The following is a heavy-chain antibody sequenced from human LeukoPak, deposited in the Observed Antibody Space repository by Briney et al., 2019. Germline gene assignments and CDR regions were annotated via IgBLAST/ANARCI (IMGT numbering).Heavy chain of an antibody. CDR2: ISDRGSN. D-gene: IGHD3-9*01. CDR3: ARGFDGVAGWFDP. Sequence: PSETLSLTCTVSGGSICGYYCRWIRQPPGKGLEWIAYISDRGSNKYNLSLKGRVTISVDTSKNQFSLKLSDVIAADTAVYYCARGFDGVAGWFDPWGQGTLVTVSS. J-gene: IGHJ5*02. CDR1: GGSICGYY. V-gene: IGHV4-59*01.